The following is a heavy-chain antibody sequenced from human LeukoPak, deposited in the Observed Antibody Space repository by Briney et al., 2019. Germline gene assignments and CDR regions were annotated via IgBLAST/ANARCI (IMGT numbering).Heavy chain of an antibody. CDR2: ISSSGSTI. CDR3: AKPDWLAH. V-gene: IGHV3-48*03. CDR1: GFTFSSYE. J-gene: IGHJ4*02. D-gene: IGHD6-19*01. Sequence: GGSLRLSCAASGFTFSSYETNWVRQAPGKGLEWVSYISSSGSTIYYADSVKGRFTISRDNSKNTLYLQMNSLRAEDTAVYYCAKPDWLAHWGQGTLVTVPS.